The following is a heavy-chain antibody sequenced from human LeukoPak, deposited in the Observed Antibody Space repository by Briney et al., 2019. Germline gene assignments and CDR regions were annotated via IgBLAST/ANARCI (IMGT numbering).Heavy chain of an antibody. Sequence: PSQTLSLTCTVSGGSISSGGYYWSWIRQHPGKGLEWIGYIYYSGSTYYNPSLKSRVTISVDTSKNQFSLNLNSVTAADTAVYYCARHAVYAGSGWAFDYWGQGTLVTVSS. V-gene: IGHV4-31*03. CDR3: ARHAVYAGSGWAFDY. CDR1: GGSISSGGYY. CDR2: IYYSGST. D-gene: IGHD6-19*01. J-gene: IGHJ4*02.